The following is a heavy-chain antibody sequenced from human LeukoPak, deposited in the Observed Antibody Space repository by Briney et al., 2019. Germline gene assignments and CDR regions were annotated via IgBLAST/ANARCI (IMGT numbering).Heavy chain of an antibody. D-gene: IGHD5-18*01. CDR1: GGSISYYY. V-gene: IGHV4-4*07. Sequence: SETLSLTCTVSGGSISYYYWNWIRQPAGKGLEWIGRIYTSGRTYYNPSLKSRVSMSVDTSKNQFSLKLSSVTAADTAVYYCASQGDTAMVTGPYYYYMDVWGKGTTVTISS. CDR3: ASQGDTAMVTGPYYYYMDV. CDR2: IYTSGRT. J-gene: IGHJ6*03.